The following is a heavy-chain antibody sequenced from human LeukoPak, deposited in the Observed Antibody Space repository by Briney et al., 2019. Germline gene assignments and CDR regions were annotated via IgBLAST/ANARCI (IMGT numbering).Heavy chain of an antibody. CDR2: IKQDGSEK. CDR1: GFTFSSYW. Sequence: GGSLRLSCAASGFTFSSYWMSWVRQAPGKGLEWVANIKQDGSEKYYVDSVKGRFTISRDNAKNSLYLQMNSLRAEDTAVYYCARDRGDGYNHFDYWGQGTLVTVSS. CDR3: ARDRGDGYNHFDY. V-gene: IGHV3-7*04. D-gene: IGHD5-24*01. J-gene: IGHJ4*02.